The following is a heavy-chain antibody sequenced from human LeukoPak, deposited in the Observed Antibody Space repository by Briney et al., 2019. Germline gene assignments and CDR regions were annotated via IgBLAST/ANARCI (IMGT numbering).Heavy chain of an antibody. J-gene: IGHJ3*01. Sequence: PGGSLRLSCAASGLTFSSYWMSWVRQAPGKGLECVANIKQDGSEKYYVDSVKGRFIISRDNAKNSLYLQMNSLRAEDTAVYYCTRTRTAFDFWGQGTMVTVSS. CDR1: GLTFSSYW. CDR3: TRTRTAFDF. CDR2: IKQDGSEK. V-gene: IGHV3-7*03.